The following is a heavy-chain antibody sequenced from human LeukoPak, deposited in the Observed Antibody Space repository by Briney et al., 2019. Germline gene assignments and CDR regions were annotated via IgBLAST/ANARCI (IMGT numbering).Heavy chain of an antibody. D-gene: IGHD3-22*01. Sequence: GGSLRLSCAASGFTFTNHPMHWVHQASGKRLEYVSAISPSGDRTWYADSVKGRFTISRDNSKNTMYLQMGSLRPEDMGVYYCAKYYYDSSGNRYCFDYWGQGTLVTVSS. CDR2: ISPSGDRT. V-gene: IGHV3-64*02. CDR3: AKYYYDSSGNRYCFDY. CDR1: GFTFTNHP. J-gene: IGHJ4*02.